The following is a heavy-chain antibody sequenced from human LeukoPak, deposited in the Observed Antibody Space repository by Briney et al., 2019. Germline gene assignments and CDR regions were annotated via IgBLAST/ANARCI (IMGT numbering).Heavy chain of an antibody. CDR2: ISGSGGST. V-gene: IGHV3-23*01. D-gene: IGHD3-9*01. CDR3: AKDLLTYYDILTGYSGVDY. Sequence: GGSLRLSCAASGFTFSSYAMSWVRQAPGKGLEWVSAISGSGGSTYYADSVKGRFTISRDNSKNTLYLQMNSLRAEDTAVYYCAKDLLTYYDILTGYSGVDYWGQGTLVTVSS. J-gene: IGHJ4*02. CDR1: GFTFSSYA.